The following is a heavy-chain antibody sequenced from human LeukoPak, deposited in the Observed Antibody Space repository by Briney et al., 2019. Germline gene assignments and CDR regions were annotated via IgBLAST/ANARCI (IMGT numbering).Heavy chain of an antibody. Sequence: SETLSLTCIVSGGSMRGYYWSWIRQPPGKGLEWIGYIDDSGSTNCKPSLKSRVTISVDTSKNQFSLKLSSVTAADTAVYYCARRAAADDYWGQGTLVTVSS. V-gene: IGHV4-59*12. CDR2: IDDSGST. CDR1: GGSMRGYY. D-gene: IGHD6-13*01. CDR3: ARRAAADDY. J-gene: IGHJ4*02.